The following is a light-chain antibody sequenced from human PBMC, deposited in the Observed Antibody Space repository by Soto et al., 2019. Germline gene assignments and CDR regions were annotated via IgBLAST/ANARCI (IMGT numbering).Light chain of an antibody. Sequence: QSALTQPASVSGSPGQSITISCTGTSSDVGGYNYVSWYQQHPGKAPKLMIYDVSNRPSGVSNRFTGSQSGNTASLTISGLQAEHEADYYCIYYTLRRTLGVFGGGTQLTVL. CDR1: SSDVGGYNY. CDR2: DVS. J-gene: IGLJ7*01. V-gene: IGLV2-14*01. CDR3: IYYTLRRTLGV.